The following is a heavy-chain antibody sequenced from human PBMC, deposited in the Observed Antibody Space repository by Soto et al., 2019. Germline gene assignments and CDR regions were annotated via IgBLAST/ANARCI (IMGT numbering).Heavy chain of an antibody. V-gene: IGHV1-69*13. CDR3: AKSAPMDAGDKYYYDF. Sequence: SVKVSCKAPGGTFSTFGISWVRQAPGQGLEWMGGIIPFFGTARYSQKFEDRITITADESTNTVYMDLRSLTSEDTAIYYCAKSAPMDAGDKYYYDFWGQGALVTVSS. J-gene: IGHJ4*02. D-gene: IGHD4-17*01. CDR2: IIPFFGTA. CDR1: GGTFSTFG.